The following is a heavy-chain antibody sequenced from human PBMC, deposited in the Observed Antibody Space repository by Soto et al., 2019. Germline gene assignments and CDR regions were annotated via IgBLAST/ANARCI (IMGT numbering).Heavy chain of an antibody. CDR2: IFPADSDT. D-gene: IGHD4-17*01. CDR1: GYSFSTSW. J-gene: IGHJ4*02. V-gene: IGHV5-51*01. Sequence: GESLKISCQASGYSFSTSWLGWVRQMPGKGLDWMGIIFPADSDTRYSPSFQGQVTISADKSISTAYLQWNSLKASDTAMYYCARPGRSDYGFDSWGQGTLVTVSS. CDR3: ARPGRSDYGFDS.